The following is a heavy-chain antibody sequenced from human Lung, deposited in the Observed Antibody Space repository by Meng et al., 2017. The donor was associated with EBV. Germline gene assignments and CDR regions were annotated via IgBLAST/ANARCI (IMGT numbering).Heavy chain of an antibody. J-gene: IGHJ4*02. Sequence: QGRLGQSGEEVKKPGASVKVSCKASGYTFTNYYMHWVRQAPGQGIEWMGVINPSGGSTNYAQKFQGRLTMTRDTSTSTVYMELSSLRSEDTAVYYCARGDGGNGSDYWGQGTLVTVSS. CDR1: GYTFTNYY. CDR3: ARGDGGNGSDY. V-gene: IGHV1-46*01. D-gene: IGHD4-23*01. CDR2: INPSGGST.